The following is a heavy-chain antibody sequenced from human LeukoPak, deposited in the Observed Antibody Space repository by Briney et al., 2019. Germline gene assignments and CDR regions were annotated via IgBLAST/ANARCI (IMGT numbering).Heavy chain of an antibody. CDR1: GGTFSSYA. CDR2: IIPIFGTA. D-gene: IGHD4-17*01. CDR3: ARVDDYGPTYYYYGMDV. Sequence: VASVKVSCKASGGTFSSYAISWVRQAPGQGLEWMGGIIPIFGTANYAQKFQGRVTITADESTSTAYMELGSLRSEDTAVYYCARVDDYGPTYYYYGMDVWGQGTTVAVSS. J-gene: IGHJ6*02. V-gene: IGHV1-69*13.